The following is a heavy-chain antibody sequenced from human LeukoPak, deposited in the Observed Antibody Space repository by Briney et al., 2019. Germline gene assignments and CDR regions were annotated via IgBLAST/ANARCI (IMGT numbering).Heavy chain of an antibody. CDR3: AKGAWIQLWSYYFDY. CDR1: GFTFSSYA. D-gene: IGHD5-18*01. V-gene: IGHV3-23*01. CDR2: ISGSGGST. J-gene: IGHJ4*02. Sequence: PGGSLRLSCAASGFTFSSYAMSWVRQAPGKGLEWVSAISGSGGSTYCADSVKGRFTISRDNSRNTLYLQMNSLRAEDTAVYYCAKGAWIQLWSYYFDYWGQGTLVTVSS.